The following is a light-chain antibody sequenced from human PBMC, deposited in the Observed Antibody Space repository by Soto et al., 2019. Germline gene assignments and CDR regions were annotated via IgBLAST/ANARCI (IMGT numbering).Light chain of an antibody. CDR1: QSVLYSSNNKDY. J-gene: IGKJ2*01. CDR3: QQYYNTPYT. V-gene: IGKV4-1*01. CDR2: WAS. Sequence: DIVVTQSPYSLAVSLGERATINCKSSQSVLYSSNNKDYLAWYQQKPGQPPKLLIYWASTRESGVPDRFSGSGSGTDFTLTISSLQAEDVAVYYCQQYYNTPYTFGQGTKLEIK.